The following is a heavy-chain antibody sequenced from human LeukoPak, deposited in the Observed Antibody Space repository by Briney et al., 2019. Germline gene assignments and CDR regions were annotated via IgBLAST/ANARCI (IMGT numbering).Heavy chain of an antibody. Sequence: GESLKISCKASGYSFSSYWIGWVRQMPGKGLELMGIIYPGDSDTRYSPSFQGQVTISADKSINTAYVQWSSLKAPDTAIYYCARLQWELPDYWGQGTPVTVSS. V-gene: IGHV5-51*01. J-gene: IGHJ4*02. CDR2: IYPGDSDT. CDR1: GYSFSSYW. CDR3: ARLQWELPDY. D-gene: IGHD1-26*01.